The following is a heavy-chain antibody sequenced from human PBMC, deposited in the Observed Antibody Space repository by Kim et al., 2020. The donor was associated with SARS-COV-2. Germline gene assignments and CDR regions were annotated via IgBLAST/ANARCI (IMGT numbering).Heavy chain of an antibody. D-gene: IGHD6-19*01. CDR3: ARSIAVAGFAEY. Sequence: YYNPSLKSRVTISVDTSKNQFSLKLSSVTAADTAVYYCARSIAVAGFAEYWGQGTLVTVSS. V-gene: IGHV4-30-2*04. J-gene: IGHJ4*02.